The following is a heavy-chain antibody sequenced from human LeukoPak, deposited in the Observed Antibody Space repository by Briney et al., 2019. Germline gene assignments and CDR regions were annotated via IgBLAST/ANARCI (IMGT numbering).Heavy chain of an antibody. V-gene: IGHV5-51*01. D-gene: IGHD5-12*01. J-gene: IGHJ4*02. Sequence: ESLKIPCKGSGYIVTNYWIGWVRQMPGKGLGWVGIIYPRDSNIRYSPTFQGQVTVSADKSISTACLQWSSLEASDTAMYYCARRQYSSYDFDYWGQGTLVTVSS. CDR3: ARRQYSSYDFDY. CDR1: GYIVTNYW. CDR2: IYPRDSNI.